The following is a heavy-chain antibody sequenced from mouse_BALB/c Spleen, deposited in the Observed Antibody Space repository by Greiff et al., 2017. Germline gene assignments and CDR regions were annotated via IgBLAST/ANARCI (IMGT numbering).Heavy chain of an antibody. CDR3: ARYGITTGDC. J-gene: IGHJ3*01. CDR1: GYTFTSYW. D-gene: IGHD2-4*01. CDR2: INPSTGYT. V-gene: IGHV1-7*01. Sequence: QVQLQQSGAELAKPGASVKMSCKASGYTFTSYWMHWVKQRPGQGLEWIGYINPSTGYTKYNQKFKDKATMTADKSSSTAYIQLSSLTSEDSAVYCCARYGITTGDCWGQGTLVTVSA.